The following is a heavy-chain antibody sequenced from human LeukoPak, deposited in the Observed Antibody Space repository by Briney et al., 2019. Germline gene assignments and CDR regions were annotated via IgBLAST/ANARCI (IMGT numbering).Heavy chain of an antibody. CDR1: GFAFSDYY. Sequence: GGSLRLSCAASGFAFSDYYMSWIRQAPGKGLEWVSYISSSSSYTNYADSVKGRFTISGDNAKNSLYLQMNSLRAEDTAVYYCARDRLEYCSSTSCYVGGSYYYYYSMDVWGKGTTVTVSS. CDR2: ISSSSSYT. J-gene: IGHJ6*04. V-gene: IGHV3-11*06. D-gene: IGHD2-2*01. CDR3: ARDRLEYCSSTSCYVGGSYYYYYSMDV.